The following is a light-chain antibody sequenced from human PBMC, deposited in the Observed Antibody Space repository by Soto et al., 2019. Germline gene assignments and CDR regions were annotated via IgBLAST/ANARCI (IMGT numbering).Light chain of an antibody. Sequence: EIVLTQSPSTLSLSPGESATISCRASQSVASSFLAWYQPKPCQAPRLLIYGTSSRATGIPDRFSGSESGTDFTLTIIRLEREDVALYFCQHDVNTPRTFGQGTKLEIK. CDR1: QSVASSF. CDR3: QHDVNTPRT. CDR2: GTS. V-gene: IGKV3-20*01. J-gene: IGKJ1*01.